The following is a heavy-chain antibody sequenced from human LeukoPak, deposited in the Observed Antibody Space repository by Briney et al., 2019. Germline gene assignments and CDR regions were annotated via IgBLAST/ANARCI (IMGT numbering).Heavy chain of an antibody. CDR3: ARQSVWFGELSKLLLDY. J-gene: IGHJ4*02. Sequence: SETQSLTCTVSGGSISSSSYYWGWIRQPPGKGLEWIGSIYYSGSTYYNPSLKSRVTISVDTSKNQFSLKLNSVTAADTAVYYCARQSVWFGELSKLLLDYWGQGTLVTVSS. D-gene: IGHD3-10*01. CDR1: GGSISSSSYY. CDR2: IYYSGST. V-gene: IGHV4-39*07.